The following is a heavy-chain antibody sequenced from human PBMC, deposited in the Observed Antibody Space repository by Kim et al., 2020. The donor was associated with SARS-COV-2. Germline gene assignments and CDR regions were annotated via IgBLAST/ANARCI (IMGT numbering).Heavy chain of an antibody. V-gene: IGHV3-21*01. D-gene: IGHD3-16*01. Sequence: DSVKGRFTISRDNAKNSLYLQMNSLRAEDTAVYYCARDYDYARPRDAFDIWGQGAMVTVSS. J-gene: IGHJ3*02. CDR3: ARDYDYARPRDAFDI.